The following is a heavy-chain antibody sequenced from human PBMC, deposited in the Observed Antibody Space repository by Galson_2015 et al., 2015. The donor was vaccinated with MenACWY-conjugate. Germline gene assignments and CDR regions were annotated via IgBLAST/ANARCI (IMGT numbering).Heavy chain of an antibody. CDR3: ARDRRAAGAFRANWYFNL. CDR2: GATT. J-gene: IGHJ2*01. V-gene: IGHV3-53*01. D-gene: IGHD6-13*01. Sequence: GATTHYSDSVKGRFTMSRENAKNSVYLQLNNLRAEDTAVYYCARDRRAAGAFRANWYFNLWGRGTLVTVSS.